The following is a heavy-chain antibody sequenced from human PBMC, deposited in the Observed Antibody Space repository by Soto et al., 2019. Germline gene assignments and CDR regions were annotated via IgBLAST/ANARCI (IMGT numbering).Heavy chain of an antibody. Sequence: SETLSLTYTVSGDSITSFFWSWVRQPPGKGLEWIGYVHYSGSTNYNPSLKSRLTMSVDTSKNHFSLRLDSVTAADTAVYYCARVNQLAPKRNAFDIWGQGTMVTVSS. V-gene: IGHV4-59*01. J-gene: IGHJ3*02. CDR1: GDSITSFF. CDR2: VHYSGST. D-gene: IGHD2-2*01. CDR3: ARVNQLAPKRNAFDI.